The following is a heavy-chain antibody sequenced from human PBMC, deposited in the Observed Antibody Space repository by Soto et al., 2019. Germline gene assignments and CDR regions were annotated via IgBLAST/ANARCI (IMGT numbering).Heavy chain of an antibody. CDR3: ARIPAAMLFAFDI. Sequence: GASVKVSCKASGYTFTSYGISCVRQAPGQGLERMGWIGAYNGNTNYAQKLQGRVTMTTDTSTSTAYMELRSLRSDDTAVYYCARIPAAMLFAFDIWGQGTMVTVSS. V-gene: IGHV1-18*01. CDR2: IGAYNGNT. J-gene: IGHJ3*02. D-gene: IGHD2-2*01. CDR1: GYTFTSYG.